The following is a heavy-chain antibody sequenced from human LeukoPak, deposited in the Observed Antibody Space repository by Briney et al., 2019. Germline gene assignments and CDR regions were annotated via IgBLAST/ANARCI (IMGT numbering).Heavy chain of an antibody. V-gene: IGHV3-7*01. CDR3: ARDRGATVTTYPYYYYMDV. CDR2: IKQDGSEK. Sequence: PGGSLRLSCAASGFTFSSYWMSWVRQAPGKGLDWVANIKQDGSEKYYVDSVKGRFTISRDNAKNSLYLQMNSLRAEDTAVYYCARDRGATVTTYPYYYYMDVWGKGTTVTVSS. CDR1: GFTFSSYW. J-gene: IGHJ6*03. D-gene: IGHD4-17*01.